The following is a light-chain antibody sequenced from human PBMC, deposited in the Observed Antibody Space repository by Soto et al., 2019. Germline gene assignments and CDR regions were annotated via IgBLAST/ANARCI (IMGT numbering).Light chain of an antibody. V-gene: IGKV3D-11*01. CDR1: QDVGTY. CDR2: GAS. Sequence: VLTQSPVTLSLSPGERATLSCRASQDVGTYVAWYQVRGGQAPRLLISGASKRATGIPDRINGGGSGADFILTINSLESGDYAVYFCQQGGNWPVTFGQGTRVEIK. J-gene: IGKJ5*01. CDR3: QQGGNWPVT.